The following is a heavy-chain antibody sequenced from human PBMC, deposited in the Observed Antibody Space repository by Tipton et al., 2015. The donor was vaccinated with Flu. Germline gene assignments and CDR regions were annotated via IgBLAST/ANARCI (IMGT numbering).Heavy chain of an antibody. CDR2: IDKSGNT. CDR1: GVSISSYY. J-gene: IGHJ5*02. CDR3: ARDSMVRGTIGP. V-gene: IGHV4-59*01. Sequence: LRLSCTVPGVSISSYYWSWVRQSPGKGLEWIGYIDKSGNTNYNPSLKSRVTIVLDTSKNQFSLKLTSVTAADTAVYYCARDSMVRGTIGPWGQGTLVTVSS. D-gene: IGHD3-10*01.